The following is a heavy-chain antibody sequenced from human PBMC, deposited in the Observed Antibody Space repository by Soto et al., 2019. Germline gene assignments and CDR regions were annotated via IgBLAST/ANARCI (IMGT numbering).Heavy chain of an antibody. D-gene: IGHD6-13*01. CDR3: AKDSWYFDL. CDR2: IDTSGSST. CDR1: GFIFTNFW. Sequence: GGSLRLSCEASGFIFTNFWMHWVRQVPGRGLVWVSRIDTSGSSTSYADSVKGRFTISRDNAKNTVSLQMNSLRAEDTGVYYCAKDSWYFDLWSQGSLVTVSS. J-gene: IGHJ4*02. V-gene: IGHV3-74*01.